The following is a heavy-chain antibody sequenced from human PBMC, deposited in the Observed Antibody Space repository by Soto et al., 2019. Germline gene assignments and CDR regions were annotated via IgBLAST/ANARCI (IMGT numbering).Heavy chain of an antibody. CDR3: ASPSPHGGSTPYYYYYYGMDV. CDR1: GGTFSSYA. CDR2: IIPIFGTA. D-gene: IGHD2-15*01. Sequence: QVQLVQSGAEVKKPGSSVKVSCKASGGTFSSYAISWVRQAPGQGLEWMGGIIPIFGTANYAQKFQGRVTITAAESTSRAYMELSSLGSEDTAVYYCASPSPHGGSTPYYYYYYGMDVWGQGTTVTVSS. J-gene: IGHJ6*02. V-gene: IGHV1-69*01.